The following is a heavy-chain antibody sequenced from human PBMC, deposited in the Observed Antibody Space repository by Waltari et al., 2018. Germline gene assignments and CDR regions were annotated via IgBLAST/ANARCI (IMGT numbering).Heavy chain of an antibody. CDR1: GYSIRSGYY. CDR2: IYHSGST. V-gene: IGHV4-38-2*01. CDR3: ARSTINSYYFDY. J-gene: IGHJ4*02. Sequence: QVQLQESGPGLVKPSETLSLTCAVSGYSIRSGYYWGWIRQPPGKGLEWIGSIYHSGSTYYNPSLKSRVTISVDTSKNQFSLKLSSVTAADTAVYYCARSTINSYYFDYWGQGTLVTVSS. D-gene: IGHD1-1*01.